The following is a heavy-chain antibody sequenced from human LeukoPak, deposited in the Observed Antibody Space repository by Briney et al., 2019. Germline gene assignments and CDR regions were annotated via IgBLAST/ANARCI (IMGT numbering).Heavy chain of an antibody. J-gene: IGHJ6*03. CDR1: GYIFTDYA. CDR3: ARGRGTSGSNRDFYYYYYMDV. D-gene: IGHD2-15*01. CDR2: MNAGNGNT. Sequence: ASVKVSCKASGYIFTDYAIHWLRQAPGQRPEWMGWMNAGNGNTKYSQKFQGRITLIRDTSAATAYMELSSLRHDDLAVYYCARGRGTSGSNRDFYYYYYMDVWGKGTTVTVSS. V-gene: IGHV1-3*01.